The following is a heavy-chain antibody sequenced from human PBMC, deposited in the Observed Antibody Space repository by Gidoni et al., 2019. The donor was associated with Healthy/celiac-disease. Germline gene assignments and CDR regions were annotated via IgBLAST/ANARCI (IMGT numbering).Heavy chain of an antibody. CDR2: ISYDGSNK. CDR1: GFTFSSYA. V-gene: IGHV3-30-3*01. D-gene: IGHD4-17*01. CDR3: ARADYYGDSTFDY. J-gene: IGHJ4*02. Sequence: QVQLVESGGGVVQPGRYLRLSCAASGFTFSSYAMHWVRQAPGKGLEWVAVISYDGSNKYYADSVKGRFTISRDNSKNTLYLQMNSLRAEDTAVYYCARADYYGDSTFDYWGQGTLVTVSS.